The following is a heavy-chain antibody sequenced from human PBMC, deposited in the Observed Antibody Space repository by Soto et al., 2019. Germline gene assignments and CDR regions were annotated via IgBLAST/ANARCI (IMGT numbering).Heavy chain of an antibody. V-gene: IGHV1-69*06. CDR1: GGTFRSYS. D-gene: IGHD6-13*01. CDR2: IIPIFGTA. Sequence: SVKVSCKASGGTFRSYSISWVLQAPGQGLEWMGGIIPIFGTANYAQKFQGRVTITADKSTSTAYMELSSLRSEDTAVYYCARGAAGTGWFDPWGQGTLVTVSS. J-gene: IGHJ5*02. CDR3: ARGAAGTGWFDP.